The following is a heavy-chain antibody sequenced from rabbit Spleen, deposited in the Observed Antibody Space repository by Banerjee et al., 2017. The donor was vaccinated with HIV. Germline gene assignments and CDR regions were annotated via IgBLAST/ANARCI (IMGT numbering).Heavy chain of an antibody. Sequence: HLKESGGGLVQPGGSLKLSCTASGFTLSSYYMNWGRQAPGKGLEWIGYIDPVFGITYYASWVNGRFSISRENAQNTVFLQMTSLTAADTATYFCARDGAGGSYFALWGPGTLVTVS. V-gene: IGHV1S7*01. CDR1: GFTLSSYY. J-gene: IGHJ6*01. CDR2: IDPVFGIT. D-gene: IGHD8-1*01. CDR3: ARDGAGGSYFAL.